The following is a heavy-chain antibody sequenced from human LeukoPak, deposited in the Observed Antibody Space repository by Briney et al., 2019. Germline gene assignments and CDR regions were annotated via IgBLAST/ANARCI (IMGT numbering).Heavy chain of an antibody. CDR2: IYYSGST. D-gene: IGHD3-10*01. CDR3: ARDKAGVIRYFDL. J-gene: IGHJ2*01. CDR1: GGSLSSYY. V-gene: IGHV4-59*01. Sequence: SGTPSLTCTVSGGSLSSYYWSWVPEPPGEGPGWIGYIYYSGSTNYNPSLKSRVTISVDTSKNQLSLKLSSVTAADTAVYYCARDKAGVIRYFDLWGRGTLVTVSS.